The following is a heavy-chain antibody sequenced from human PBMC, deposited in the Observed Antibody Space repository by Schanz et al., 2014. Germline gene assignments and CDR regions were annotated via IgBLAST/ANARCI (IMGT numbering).Heavy chain of an antibody. CDR2: ITNKPNNYNT. D-gene: IGHD3-9*01. J-gene: IGHJ4*02. V-gene: IGHV3-72*01. CDR3: ARRNFYDKSAAFDY. Sequence: VYLVESGGDLVKPGGSLRLSCAASGFTFSDYYMAWIRQAPGKGLEWVGRITNKPNNYNTEYAASVKGRFTISRDDSRNSLYLQMSSLKTEDTAVYYCARRNFYDKSAAFDYWGQGSLVTVSS. CDR1: GFTFSDYY.